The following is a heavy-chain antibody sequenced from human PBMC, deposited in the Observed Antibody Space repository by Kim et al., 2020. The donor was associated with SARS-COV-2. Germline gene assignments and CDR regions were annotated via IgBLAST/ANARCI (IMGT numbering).Heavy chain of an antibody. D-gene: IGHD3-9*01. J-gene: IGHJ5*02. Sequence: ASVKVSCKASGYTFTSYAMHWVRQAPGQRLEWMGWINAGNGNTKYSQKFQGRVTITRDTSASTAYMELSSLRSEDTAVYYCAIQFSPVLRYFDWLPQNNWFDPWGQGTLVTVSS. V-gene: IGHV1-3*01. CDR2: INAGNGNT. CDR3: AIQFSPVLRYFDWLPQNNWFDP. CDR1: GYTFTSYA.